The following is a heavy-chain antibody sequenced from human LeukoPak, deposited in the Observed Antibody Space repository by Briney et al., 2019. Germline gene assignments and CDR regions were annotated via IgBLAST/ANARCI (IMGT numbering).Heavy chain of an antibody. CDR1: GFTFSSCV. J-gene: IGHJ4*02. V-gene: IGHV3-30*18. CDR3: AKAHISGWYAIDY. CDR2: LSYEGSSK. Sequence: GGSLRLSCAASGFTFSSCVMHWVRQAPGKGREWVPVLSYEGSSKYYVDSVKGRFTISRDNSKNTLYLQMNSLRAGDTAVYYCAKAHISGWYAIDYWGLGTLVTVSS. D-gene: IGHD6-19*01.